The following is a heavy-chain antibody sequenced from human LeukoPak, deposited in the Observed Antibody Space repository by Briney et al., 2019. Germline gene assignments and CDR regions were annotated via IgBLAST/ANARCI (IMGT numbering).Heavy chain of an antibody. J-gene: IGHJ4*02. V-gene: IGHV3-49*04. CDR3: TRDQTPYY. CDR1: GFTFSSYG. CDR2: IASETYGGTA. Sequence: GGSLRLSCAASGFTFSSYGTHWVRQAPGKGLEWVGFIASETYGGTAEYAASVKGRFTISRDDSKSIAYLQMNSLKTEDTAVYYCTRDQTPYYWGQGTLVTVSS.